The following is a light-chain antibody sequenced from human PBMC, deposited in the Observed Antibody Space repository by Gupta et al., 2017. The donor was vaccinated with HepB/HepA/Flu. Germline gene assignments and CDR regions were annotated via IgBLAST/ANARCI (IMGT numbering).Light chain of an antibody. CDR1: QNINSY. CDR2: GAT. CDR3: HQTHTIPQT. V-gene: IGKV1-39*01. Sequence: DIQMTQAPSSLSASVGDRVNITCRASQNINSYLNWYLQRPGKAPNLLIYGATSLQHGVPSRFSGSGSGTDFTLTVSSLQPEDFATYFCHQTHTIPQTFGPGTKVDMK. J-gene: IGKJ3*01.